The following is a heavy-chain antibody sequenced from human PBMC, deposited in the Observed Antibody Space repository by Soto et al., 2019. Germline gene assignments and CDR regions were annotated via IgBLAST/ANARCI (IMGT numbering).Heavy chain of an antibody. CDR3: AKGSADGIPYYFDP. CDR1: GFTFSAYG. V-gene: IGHV3-30*18. Sequence: GGSLRLSCEVSGFTFSAYGMHWVRQAPGKGLEWVAAISHDGTNKNYGDSVKGRFTISRDNSKNTLSLQMNSLRAEDTALYYCAKGSADGIPYYFDPWGLGTLVTVSS. D-gene: IGHD6-13*01. J-gene: IGHJ4*02. CDR2: ISHDGTNK.